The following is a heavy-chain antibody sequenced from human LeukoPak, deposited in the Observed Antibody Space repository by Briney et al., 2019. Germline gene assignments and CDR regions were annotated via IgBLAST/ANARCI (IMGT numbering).Heavy chain of an antibody. CDR2: ISSSSSYI. V-gene: IGHV3-21*01. CDR3: ARDKQDDFWSGYYIWFDP. J-gene: IGHJ5*02. D-gene: IGHD3-3*01. CDR1: GFTFSSYS. Sequence: GGSLSLSCAASGFTFSSYSMNWVRQAPEKGLEWVSSISSSSSYIYYADSVKGRFTISRDNAKNSLYLQMNSLRAEDTAVYYCARDKQDDFWSGYYIWFDPWGQGTLVTVSS.